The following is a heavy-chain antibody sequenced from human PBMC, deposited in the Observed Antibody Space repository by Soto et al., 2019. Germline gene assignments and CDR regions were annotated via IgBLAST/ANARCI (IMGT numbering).Heavy chain of an antibody. J-gene: IGHJ3*01. CDR3: VRDRGSPDSFNV. V-gene: IGHV3-74*01. Sequence: EVQVVESGGGLVQPGESLRLSCAASGFPFTPFWMHWVRQAPGKGLVWLSHINSDGSTKVYADSVKGRFTISRDNAKNTLYLQINSLKAEDTAVYYCVRDRGSPDSFNVWGRGTMVTVSS. D-gene: IGHD3-16*01. CDR2: INSDGSTK. CDR1: GFPFTPFW.